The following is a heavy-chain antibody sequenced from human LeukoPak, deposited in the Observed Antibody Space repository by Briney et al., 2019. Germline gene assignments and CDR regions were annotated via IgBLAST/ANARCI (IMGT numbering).Heavy chain of an antibody. D-gene: IGHD6-13*01. J-gene: IGHJ2*01. Sequence: GGSLRLSCAASEFTVSTNYMSWVRQAPGKGLEWVSVIYSGGNTYYADSVKGRFTISRDNSKNTVYLLMNSLRAEDTAVYYCARDSSSSWYQYFDLWGRGTLVTVSS. V-gene: IGHV3-66*01. CDR2: IYSGGNT. CDR1: EFTVSTNY. CDR3: ARDSSSSWYQYFDL.